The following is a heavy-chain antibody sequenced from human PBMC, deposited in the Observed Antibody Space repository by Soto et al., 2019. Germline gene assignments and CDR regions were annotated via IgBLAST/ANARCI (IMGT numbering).Heavy chain of an antibody. CDR3: ASGRTVSSIGPLLV. CDR2: VSHKSGNT. CDR1: GYNFFDYV. Sequence: QIQLVQSGAEVKKPGASVKVSCKASGYNFFDYVVSWVRQATGQGLEWMGWVSHKSGNTDYARKVQGRVTMTTDISTSTAYMELRGLIADDTGVYYCASGRTVSSIGPLLVWGQGTLVSVSS. V-gene: IGHV1-18*01. D-gene: IGHD1-1*01. J-gene: IGHJ1*01.